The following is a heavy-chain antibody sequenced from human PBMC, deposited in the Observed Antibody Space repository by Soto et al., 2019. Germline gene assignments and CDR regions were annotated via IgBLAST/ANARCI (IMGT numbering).Heavy chain of an antibody. V-gene: IGHV1-69*13. D-gene: IGHD2-2*02. Sequence: GASVKVSCKASGGTFSSYAISWVGQAPGQGLEWMGGIIPIFRTANYAQKFQGRVTITADESTSTAYMELSSLRSEDTAVYYCARVPYCSSTNCYTGVGMDVWGQGTMVTVS. CDR3: ARVPYCSSTNCYTGVGMDV. CDR1: GGTFSSYA. CDR2: IIPIFRTA. J-gene: IGHJ6*02.